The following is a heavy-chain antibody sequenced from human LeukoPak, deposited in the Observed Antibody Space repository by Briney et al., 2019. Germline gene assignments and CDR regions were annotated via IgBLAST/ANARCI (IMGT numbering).Heavy chain of an antibody. Sequence: GGSLRLSCAASGFTFSSYSMNWVRQAPGKGLEWVSSISSSSSSYIYYADSVKGRFTISRDNAKNSLYLQMNSLRAEDTAVYYCARDEIPDIVVVPAAPGDYWGQGTLVTVSS. CDR3: ARDEIPDIVVVPAAPGDY. CDR1: GFTFSSYS. V-gene: IGHV3-21*01. D-gene: IGHD2-2*01. CDR2: ISSSSSSYI. J-gene: IGHJ4*02.